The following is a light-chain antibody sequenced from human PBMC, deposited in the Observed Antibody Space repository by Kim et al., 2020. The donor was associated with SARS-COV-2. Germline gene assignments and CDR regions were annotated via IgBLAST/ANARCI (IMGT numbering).Light chain of an antibody. V-gene: IGKV1-33*01. J-gene: IGKJ2*01. CDR1: QDISDY. CDR2: DTS. Sequence: SAAVGDRVTITCQASQDISDYLNWYQQKPGKAPKLLIYDTSNLETGVPSRFSGSGSGTDFTFTISSLQPEDFATYFCQQYDDLPYTFGQGTKLEI. CDR3: QQYDDLPYT.